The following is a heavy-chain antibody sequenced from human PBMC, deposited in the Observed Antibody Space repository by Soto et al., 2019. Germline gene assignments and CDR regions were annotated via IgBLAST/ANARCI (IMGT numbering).Heavy chain of an antibody. CDR1: GFTFNNFA. D-gene: IGHD3-9*01. Sequence: EVHLLGSGGDLVKPGGSLRLSCEVSGFTFNNFAMSWVRQSPGKGLEWVSTISSDGDLRHYAESVKGRFTIPRDNSTSSLFLQMNSLRAEDTALYFCAKVRQRFLDILTGATNFDSWGQGTLVTVSS. V-gene: IGHV3-23*01. CDR2: ISSDGDLR. CDR3: AKVRQRFLDILTGATNFDS. J-gene: IGHJ4*02.